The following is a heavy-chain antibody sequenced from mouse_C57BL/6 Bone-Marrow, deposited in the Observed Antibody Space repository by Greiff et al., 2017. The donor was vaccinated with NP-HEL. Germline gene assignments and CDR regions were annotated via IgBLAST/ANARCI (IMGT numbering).Heavy chain of an antibody. CDR1: GFTFSDFY. V-gene: IGHV7-1*01. CDR2: SRNKANDYTT. Sequence: EVQVVESGGGLVQSGRSLRLSCATSGFTFSDFYMEWVRQAPGKGLEWIAASRNKANDYTTEYSASVKGRFIVSRDTSQSILYLQMNALRAEDTAMYYCTRVLLSTPVAGWYFDVWGTGTTVTVSS. D-gene: IGHD1-1*01. J-gene: IGHJ1*03. CDR3: TRVLLSTPVAGWYFDV.